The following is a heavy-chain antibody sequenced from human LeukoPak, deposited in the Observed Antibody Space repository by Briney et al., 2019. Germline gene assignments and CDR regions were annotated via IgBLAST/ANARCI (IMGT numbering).Heavy chain of an antibody. Sequence: SETLSLTCTVSGGSMRSYYWSWIRQPPGKGLEWVGYIYYSGSTIYNPSLQRRVTISLDTSKNQFSLKMNSVTAADTAVYYCARMGNPATVTADYWGQGTLVTVSS. J-gene: IGHJ4*02. CDR3: ARMGNPATVTADY. V-gene: IGHV4-59*08. CDR1: GGSMRSYY. CDR2: IYYSGST. D-gene: IGHD4-17*01.